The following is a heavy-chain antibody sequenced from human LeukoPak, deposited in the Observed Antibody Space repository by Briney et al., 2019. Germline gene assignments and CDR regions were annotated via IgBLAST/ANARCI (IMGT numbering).Heavy chain of an antibody. V-gene: IGHV1-2*02. CDR2: INPNIGVT. CDR3: ARDRGVRDTKEEDFDL. D-gene: IGHD3-10*01. J-gene: IGHJ2*01. CDR1: GYTFTGYY. Sequence: GASVKVSCKASGYTFTGYYMHWVRQAPGQGLEWMGWINPNIGVTNYAQKPHGRVTMTRDTSISTAYMELSRLRSDDRAVYYFARDRGVRDTKEEDFDLWGRGTLVTVSS.